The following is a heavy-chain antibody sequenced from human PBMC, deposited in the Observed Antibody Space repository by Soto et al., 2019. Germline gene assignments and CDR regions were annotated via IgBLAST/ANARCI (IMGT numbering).Heavy chain of an antibody. V-gene: IGHV3-49*04. CDR2: IRSKGYGGTT. CDR3: TATPLSSGWPWTGFNS. J-gene: IGHJ4*02. CDR1: GFTFGDYA. Sequence: GGSLRLSCTASGFTFGDYAMSWVRQAPGKGLEWVGFIRSKGYGGTTEFAASVKDRFSISRDDSKSIAYLQMNSLKTEDTAVYYCTATPLSSGWPWTGFNSWGQGTLVTVYS. D-gene: IGHD6-19*01.